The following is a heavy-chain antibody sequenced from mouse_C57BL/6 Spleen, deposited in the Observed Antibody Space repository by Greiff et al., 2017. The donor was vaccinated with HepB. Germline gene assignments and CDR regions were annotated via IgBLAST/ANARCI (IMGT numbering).Heavy chain of an antibody. CDR1: GFSLTSYG. D-gene: IGHD2-3*01. CDR3: AKPGEGYDDGYYLYAMDY. V-gene: IGHV2-3*01. Sequence: VHLVESGPGLVAPSQSLSITCTVSGFSLTSYGVSWVRQPPGKGLEWLGVIWGDGSTNYHSALISRLSISKDNSKSQVFLKLNSLQTDDTATYYCAKPGEGYDDGYYLYAMDYWGQGTSVTVSS. CDR2: IWGDGST. J-gene: IGHJ4*01.